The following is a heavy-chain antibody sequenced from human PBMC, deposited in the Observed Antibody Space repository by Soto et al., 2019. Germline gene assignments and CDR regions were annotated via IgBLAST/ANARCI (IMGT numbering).Heavy chain of an antibody. CDR2: LFGGGDGI. V-gene: IGHV3-23*01. D-gene: IGHD5-12*01. Sequence: GGSLRLSCAASGFRFSTYAMSWVRQAPGKGLEWVSGLFGGGDGIAYADSVKGRFTISRDNSNNMLYLQMHSLRAEDTAVYYCARVGDLSGYLGGGENWFAPWGQGTPVPASS. CDR1: GFRFSTYA. J-gene: IGHJ5*02. CDR3: ARVGDLSGYLGGGENWFAP.